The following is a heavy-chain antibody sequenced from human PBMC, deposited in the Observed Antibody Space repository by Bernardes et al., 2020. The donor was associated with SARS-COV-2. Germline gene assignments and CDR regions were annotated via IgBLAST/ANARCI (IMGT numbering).Heavy chain of an antibody. J-gene: IGHJ5*02. CDR1: GFTFSSYS. CDR2: ISSSSSYI. Sequence: GGSLRLSCAASGFTFSSYSMNWVRQAPGKRLEWVSSISSSSSYIYYADSVKGRFTISRDNAKNSLYLQMNSLRAEDTAVYYCARDRSVGLRFLEWSPPSNWFDPWGQGTLVTVSS. D-gene: IGHD3-3*01. V-gene: IGHV3-21*01. CDR3: ARDRSVGLRFLEWSPPSNWFDP.